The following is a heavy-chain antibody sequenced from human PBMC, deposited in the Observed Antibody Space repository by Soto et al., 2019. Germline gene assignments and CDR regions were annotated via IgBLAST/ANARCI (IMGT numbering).Heavy chain of an antibody. CDR3: ARGGGYYCDSSGYYHLDY. Sequence: QVQLVQSGAEVKKPGSSVKVSCKASGGTFSSYAISWVRQAPGQGLEWMGGIIPIFGTANYAQKFQGRVTITADESTSTDYMELSSLRSEDTAVYYCARGGGYYCDSSGYYHLDYWGQGTLVTVSS. CDR1: GGTFSSYA. CDR2: IIPIFGTA. J-gene: IGHJ4*02. D-gene: IGHD3-22*01. V-gene: IGHV1-69*01.